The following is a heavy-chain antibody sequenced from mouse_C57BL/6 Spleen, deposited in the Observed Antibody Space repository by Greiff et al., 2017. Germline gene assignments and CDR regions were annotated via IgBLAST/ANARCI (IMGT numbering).Heavy chain of an antibody. Sequence: QVQLKESGAELVRPGSSVKQSCKASGYTFTSYWMHWVKQRPIQGLEWIGNIDPSDSETHYNQKFKDKATLTVDKSSSTAYMQLSSLTSEDSAVYYCARRYGSSYGAMDYWGQGTSVTVSS. J-gene: IGHJ4*01. CDR1: GYTFTSYW. CDR2: IDPSDSET. D-gene: IGHD1-1*01. CDR3: ARRYGSSYGAMDY. V-gene: IGHV1-52*01.